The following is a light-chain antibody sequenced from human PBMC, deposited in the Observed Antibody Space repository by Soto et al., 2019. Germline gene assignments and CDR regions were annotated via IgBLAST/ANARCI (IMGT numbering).Light chain of an antibody. Sequence: EIVLTQSPGTLSLSPGEGATLSCRASQSVSSIYLAWYQHKPGQAPRLLIYGASSRATGISDRFSGSGSGTDFTLTISRLEPEDFAVYYCHQYDSSPWTFGQGTKLEIK. CDR1: QSVSSIY. J-gene: IGKJ1*01. V-gene: IGKV3-20*01. CDR3: HQYDSSPWT. CDR2: GAS.